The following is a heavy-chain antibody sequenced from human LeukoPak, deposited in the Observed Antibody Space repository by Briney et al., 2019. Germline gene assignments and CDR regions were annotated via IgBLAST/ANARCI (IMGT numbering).Heavy chain of an antibody. CDR2: MNPNSGNT. D-gene: IGHD2-15*01. CDR3: ARVHIVVAGAFDI. J-gene: IGHJ3*02. V-gene: IGHV1-8*01. Sequence: ASVKVSCKASGYTFTSCDINWVRQATGQGLEWMGWMNPNSGNTGYAQKFQGRVTMTRNTSINTAYMELSSLRSEDTAVYYCARVHIVVAGAFDIWGQGTMVTVSS. CDR1: GYTFTSCD.